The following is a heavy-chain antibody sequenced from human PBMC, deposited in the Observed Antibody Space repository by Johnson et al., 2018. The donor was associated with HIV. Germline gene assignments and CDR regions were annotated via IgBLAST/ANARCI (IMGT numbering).Heavy chain of an antibody. CDR1: GLIFSDYY. D-gene: IGHD2-21*01. CDR2: IKSKTDGRT. J-gene: IGHJ3*01. V-gene: IGHV3-11*01. Sequence: QVQLVESGGGLVKPGGSLRLSCAASGLIFSDYYMSWIRQAPGKGLEWVGRIKSKTDGRTYYTDSVKGRFTISRDTAKNTLYLQMNSLRVEDTAVYYCARDPITPYERGPDAFDVWGQGTV. CDR3: ARDPITPYERGPDAFDV.